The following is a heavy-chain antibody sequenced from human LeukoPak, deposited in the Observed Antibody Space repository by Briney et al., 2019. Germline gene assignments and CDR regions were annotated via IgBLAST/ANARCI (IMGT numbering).Heavy chain of an antibody. J-gene: IGHJ5*02. CDR1: GFTFSTYG. V-gene: IGHV3-23*01. CDR3: AKGGYCSSTSCYVGWFDP. CDR2: TSTSGGST. D-gene: IGHD2-2*01. Sequence: GGSLRLSCAASGFTFSTYGMSWVRQAPGKGLEWVSATSTSGGSTYYADSVKGRFTIPRDNSKSTLYLQMNSLRAEDTAVYYCAKGGYCSSTSCYVGWFDPWGQGTLVTVSS.